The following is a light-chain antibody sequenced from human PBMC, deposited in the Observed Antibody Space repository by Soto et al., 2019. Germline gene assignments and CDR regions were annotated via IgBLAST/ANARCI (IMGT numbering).Light chain of an antibody. CDR2: EDT. J-gene: IGLJ1*01. Sequence: QSALTQPASISGSPGQSITITCTGTSNDVGRYDLVSWYQQHTGKAPKLIIYEDTKRPSGLSNRFSGSTSGNTASLTISGLQAEDVADVYCCSYGCSNYYLFGSGTKGTV. CDR1: SNDVGRYDL. CDR3: CSYGCSNYYL. V-gene: IGLV2-23*01.